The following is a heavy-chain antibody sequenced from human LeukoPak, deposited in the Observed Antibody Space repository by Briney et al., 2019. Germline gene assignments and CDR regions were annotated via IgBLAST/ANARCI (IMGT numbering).Heavy chain of an antibody. Sequence: ASVKVSCKASGYTFTGYYMHWVRQAPGQGLEWMGWINPNSGGTNYAQKFQGRVTMTRDTSISTAYMELSRLRSDDTAVYYCARGVINRSTCYYTLLNWFDPWGQGTLVTVSS. CDR1: GYTFTGYY. V-gene: IGHV1-2*02. CDR2: INPNSGGT. CDR3: ARGVINRSTCYYTLLNWFDP. J-gene: IGHJ5*02. D-gene: IGHD2-2*02.